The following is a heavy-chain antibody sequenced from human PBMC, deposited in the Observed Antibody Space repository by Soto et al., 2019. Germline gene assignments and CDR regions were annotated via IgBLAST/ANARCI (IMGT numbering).Heavy chain of an antibody. D-gene: IGHD6-19*01. J-gene: IGHJ3*02. Sequence: EVQLLESGEGLVQPGGYLRLSCAASGFTFSSYAMSWVREAPGKGLEWVSAISGSGGTTYYADSVKGRFTFSRDNSKNTLYLQMNSLRAEDTAVYYCAKTANGWFSAFDIWGQGTMVTVSS. CDR2: ISGSGGTT. CDR1: GFTFSSYA. CDR3: AKTANGWFSAFDI. V-gene: IGHV3-23*01.